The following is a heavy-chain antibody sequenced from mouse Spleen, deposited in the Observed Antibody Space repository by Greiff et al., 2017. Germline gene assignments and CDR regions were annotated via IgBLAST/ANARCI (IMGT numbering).Heavy chain of an antibody. CDR3: ARHSGSSEGDYFDY. J-gene: IGHJ2*01. CDR2: IWSDGST. D-gene: IGHD1-1*01. Sequence: VHLVESGPGLVAPSQSLSITCTISGFSLTSYGVHWVRQPPGKGLEWLVVIWSDGSTTYNSALKSRLSISKDNSKSQVFLKMNSLQTDDTAMYYCARHSGSSEGDYFDYWGQGTTLTVSS. CDR1: GFSLTSYG. V-gene: IGHV2-6-1*01.